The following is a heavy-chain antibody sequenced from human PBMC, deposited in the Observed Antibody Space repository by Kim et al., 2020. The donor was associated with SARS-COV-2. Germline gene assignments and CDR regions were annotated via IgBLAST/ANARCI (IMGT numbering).Heavy chain of an antibody. D-gene: IGHD3-22*01. Sequence: GGSLRLSCAASGFTFSNYAMTWVRQAPGKGLGWVSTISGINVTTTYADSVKGRFTISRDNSKNTPYLQMNSLRAEDTAVYSCAKPSQTYYYWFNYWAQGT. CDR2: ISGINVTT. V-gene: IGHV3-23*01. CDR1: GFTFSNYA. J-gene: IGHJ4*02. CDR3: AKPSQTYYYWFNY.